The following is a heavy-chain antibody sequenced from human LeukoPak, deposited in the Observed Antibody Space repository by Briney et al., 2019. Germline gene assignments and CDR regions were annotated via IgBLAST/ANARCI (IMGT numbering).Heavy chain of an antibody. V-gene: IGHV1-46*01. Sequence: GASLKLSCKASGYTFTSYYMHWVRQAPGQGLELMGIINPSGGSTSYAQKFQGRVTRTRDMSTSTVYMELSSLRSEDTAVYYCARARPSRGSYSGPNYFDYWGQGTLVTVSS. CDR2: INPSGGST. J-gene: IGHJ4*02. CDR3: ARARPSRGSYSGPNYFDY. D-gene: IGHD1-26*01. CDR1: GYTFTSYY.